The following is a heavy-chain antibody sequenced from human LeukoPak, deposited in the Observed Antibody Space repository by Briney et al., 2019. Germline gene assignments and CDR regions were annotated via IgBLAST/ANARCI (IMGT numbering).Heavy chain of an antibody. Sequence: GRSLRLSCAASGFTFSSYGMHWVRQAPGKGLEWVAVISYDGSNKYYADSVKGRFTISRDNSKNTLYLQMDSLRAEDTAVYYCAKDVYGDYFDYWGQGTLVTVSS. D-gene: IGHD4-17*01. CDR3: AKDVYGDYFDY. V-gene: IGHV3-30*18. CDR1: GFTFSSYG. CDR2: ISYDGSNK. J-gene: IGHJ4*02.